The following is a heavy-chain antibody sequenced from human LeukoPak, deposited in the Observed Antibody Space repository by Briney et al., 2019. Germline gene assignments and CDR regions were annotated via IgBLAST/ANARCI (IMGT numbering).Heavy chain of an antibody. CDR1: GYTFINND. CDR2: IDPKNGNR. J-gene: IGHJ5*02. D-gene: IGHD2-15*01. CDR3: ARSHTQHDFCGGGRCYPAVWWFAP. Sequence: GASVKVSCKTSGYTFINNDINWVRQAPGQGLEWMAWIDPKNGNRGYAQNSQGRVTMTTDTSINTAYLELSSLRSEHTAVYYCARSHTQHDFCGGGRCYPAVWWFAPWGQGTLVTVSS. V-gene: IGHV1-8*01.